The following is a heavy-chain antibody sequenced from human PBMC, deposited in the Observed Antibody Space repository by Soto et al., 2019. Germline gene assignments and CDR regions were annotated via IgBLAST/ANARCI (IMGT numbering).Heavy chain of an antibody. Sequence: GSLRLSCAASGFTFSSYAMSWFRQAPGKGLEWVSAISGSGGSTYYADSVKGRFTTSRDNAKNSLYLQMNSLRVEDTAVYLCKKESNPGGLNYGAPGTRVTVPS. CDR1: GFTFSSYA. CDR2: ISGSGGST. D-gene: IGHD6-25*01. V-gene: IGHV3-23*01. J-gene: IGHJ4*02. CDR3: KKESNPGGLNY.